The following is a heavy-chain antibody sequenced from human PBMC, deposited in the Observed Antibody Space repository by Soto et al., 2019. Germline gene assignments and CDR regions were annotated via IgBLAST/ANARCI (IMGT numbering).Heavy chain of an antibody. CDR1: GHTFTGNY. D-gene: IGHD1-1*01. J-gene: IGHJ5*02. V-gene: IGHV1-46*01. CDR2: INPDGDVT. CDR3: ATGGGTTLAPLP. Sequence: ASVKVSCKASGHTFTGNYMHWVRQAPGQGLEWMGIINPDGDVTTYAHKFRGRVTLTREMSTSTSYMELRSLTSEDTAVYYCATGGGTTLAPLPWGQGTLVTVSS.